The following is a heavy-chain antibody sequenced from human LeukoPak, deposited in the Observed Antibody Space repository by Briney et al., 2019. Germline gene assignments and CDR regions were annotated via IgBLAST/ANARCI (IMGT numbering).Heavy chain of an antibody. CDR3: ARLVTVTTAGAPSHFDY. V-gene: IGHV3-30-3*01. J-gene: IGHJ4*02. CDR2: ISYDGSNK. D-gene: IGHD4-11*01. CDR1: GFTFSSSA. Sequence: GGSLRLSCAASGFTFSSSAMHWVRQAPGKGLEWVAVISYDGSNKYYADSVKGRFTISRDNSKNTLYLQMNSLRAEDTAVYYCARLVTVTTAGAPSHFDYWGQGTLVTVSS.